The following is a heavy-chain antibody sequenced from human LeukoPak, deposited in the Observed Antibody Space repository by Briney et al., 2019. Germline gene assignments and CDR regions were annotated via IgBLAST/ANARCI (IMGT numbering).Heavy chain of an antibody. D-gene: IGHD6-6*01. Sequence: PGGSLRLSCAASGFTFSSYAMSWVRQAPGNGLEWVSAISGSGGSTYYADSVKGRFTISRDNSKNTLYLQMNSLRAEDTAVYYCAKDSAARRGYFDYWGQGTLVTVSS. CDR3: AKDSAARRGYFDY. J-gene: IGHJ4*02. V-gene: IGHV3-23*01. CDR2: ISGSGGST. CDR1: GFTFSSYA.